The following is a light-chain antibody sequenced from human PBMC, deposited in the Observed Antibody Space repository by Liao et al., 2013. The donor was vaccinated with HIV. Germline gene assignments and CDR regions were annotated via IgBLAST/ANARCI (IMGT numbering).Light chain of an antibody. J-gene: IGLJ3*02. CDR2: QDI. CDR3: QAWDSSTFWV. V-gene: IGLV3-1*01. CDR1: KLGNKY. Sequence: SYELTQPPSVSVSPGQTASITCSGDKLGNKYACWYQQRPGQSPVLVMYQDIKRPSGIPERFSGSNSGNTATLTIGGTQAMDEADYYCQAWDSSTFWVFGGGTKLTVL.